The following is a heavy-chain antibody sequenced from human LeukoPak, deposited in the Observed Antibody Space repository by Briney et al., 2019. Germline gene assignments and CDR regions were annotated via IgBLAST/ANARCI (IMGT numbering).Heavy chain of an antibody. V-gene: IGHV4-59*01. CDR3: AASRDGYNPLVY. J-gene: IGHJ4*02. CDR2: IYYSGST. D-gene: IGHD5-24*01. CDR1: GGSISSYY. Sequence: SETLSLTCTVSGGSISSYYWSWIRQPPGKGLEWIGYIYYSGSTNYNPSLKSRVTISVDTSKNQFSLKLSSVTAADTAVYYCAASRDGYNPLVYWGQGTLVTVSS.